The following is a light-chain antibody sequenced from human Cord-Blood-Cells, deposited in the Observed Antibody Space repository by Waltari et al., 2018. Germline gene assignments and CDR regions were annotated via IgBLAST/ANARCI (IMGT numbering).Light chain of an antibody. CDR2: AAS. CDR1: QSISSY. V-gene: IGKV1-39*01. CDR3: QQSYSTPRWS. J-gene: IGKJ2*03. Sequence: DIQMTQSLSSLSASVGDRVTIPCRASQSISSYLNWYQQKPGKAPKLLIYAASSLQSGVPSRFSGSGSGTDFTLTISSLQPEDFATYYCQQSYSTPRWSFGQGTKLEIK.